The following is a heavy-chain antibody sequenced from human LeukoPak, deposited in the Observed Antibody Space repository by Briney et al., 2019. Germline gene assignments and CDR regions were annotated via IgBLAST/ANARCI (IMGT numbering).Heavy chain of an antibody. D-gene: IGHD3-10*01. CDR3: ARPYYYSSGSLPY. CDR1: GFTFNNYG. V-gene: IGHV3-30*02. J-gene: IGHJ4*02. CDR2: ILYDGSDK. Sequence: PGGSLTLSCATSGFTFNNYGMHWVRQAPGKGLEWVSSILYDGSDKYYADSLKGRFTISRDNSKNTLYLQMNSLRAEDTAVYYCARPYYYSSGSLPYWGQGTLVTVSS.